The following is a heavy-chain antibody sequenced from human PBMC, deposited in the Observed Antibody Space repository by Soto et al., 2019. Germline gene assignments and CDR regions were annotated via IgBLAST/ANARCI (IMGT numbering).Heavy chain of an antibody. Sequence: GESLKISCKGSGYSFTSYWIGWVRRMPGKGLEWMGIIYPGDSDTRYSPSFQGQVTISADKSISTAYLQWSSLKASDTAMYYCARQVYHTGYYYYYYGMDVWGQGTTVTVSS. CDR3: ARQVYHTGYYYYYYGMDV. CDR1: GYSFTSYW. V-gene: IGHV5-51*01. D-gene: IGHD3-16*02. CDR2: IYPGDSDT. J-gene: IGHJ6*02.